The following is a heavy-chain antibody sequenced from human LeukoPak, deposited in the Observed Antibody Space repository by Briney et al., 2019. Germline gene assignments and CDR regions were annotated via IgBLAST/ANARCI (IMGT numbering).Heavy chain of an antibody. J-gene: IGHJ4*02. CDR2: IKPDGSEK. CDR3: ARERVTTTSFDY. D-gene: IGHD2/OR15-2a*01. V-gene: IGHV3-7*01. CDR1: GFTFSTYW. Sequence: GGSLRLSCAASGFTFSTYWMSWVRQAPGKGLEWVANIKPDGSEKHYVDSVKGRFTISRDNAKNSLYLQLNSLRPEDAAVYYCARERVTTTSFDYWGQGVLVTVSS.